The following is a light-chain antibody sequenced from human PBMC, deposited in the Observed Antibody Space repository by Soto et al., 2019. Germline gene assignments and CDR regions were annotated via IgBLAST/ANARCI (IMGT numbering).Light chain of an antibody. Sequence: EIVLTQSPGTLSLSPGERATLSCRASQRISNSYLAWYQQKPGQAPRLLLYDASSRATGISDRVSGSGSGTDFTLTISRLEPEDFAVYYCQQYARPPCAFGQVTKVDIK. V-gene: IGKV3-20*01. CDR2: DAS. J-gene: IGKJ2*02. CDR3: QQYARPPCA. CDR1: QRISNSY.